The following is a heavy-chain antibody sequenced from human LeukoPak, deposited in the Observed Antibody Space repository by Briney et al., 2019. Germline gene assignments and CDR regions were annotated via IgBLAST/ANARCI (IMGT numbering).Heavy chain of an antibody. CDR3: ARDTAAAGRPGYFQH. Sequence: SETPSPTCTVSGGSLSSSSYYWGWVRQPPGKGPGWVWSIYYSGSTYYNPSLKSRVTISVDTSKNQFSLKLSSVTAADTAVYYCARDTAAAGRPGYFQHWGQGTLVTVSS. CDR2: IYYSGST. CDR1: GGSLSSSSYY. V-gene: IGHV4-39*07. J-gene: IGHJ1*01. D-gene: IGHD6-13*01.